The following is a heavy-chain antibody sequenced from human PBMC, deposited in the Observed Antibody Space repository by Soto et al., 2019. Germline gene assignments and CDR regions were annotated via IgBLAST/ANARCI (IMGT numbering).Heavy chain of an antibody. CDR2: IYYSGT. CDR3: ASDLAYCASGSCYAKWGS. CDR1: GGTITSDDYH. V-gene: IGHV4-30-4*01. D-gene: IGHD2-15*01. J-gene: IGHJ4*02. Sequence: SETLSLTCTVSGGTITSDDYHWTWIRQPPGKGLEWIGFIYYSGTYYNPSLRGRVTISVDTSKNEFSLKLSSVTAADPAVYYCASDLAYCASGSCYAKWGSWGKGTLVIVSS.